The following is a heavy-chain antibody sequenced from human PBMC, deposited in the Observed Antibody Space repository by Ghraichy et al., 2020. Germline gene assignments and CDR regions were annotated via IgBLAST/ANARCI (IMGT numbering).Heavy chain of an antibody. D-gene: IGHD4-23*01. CDR2: ITSRSSFI. V-gene: IGHV3-48*02. J-gene: IGHJ6*02. CDR1: GFTFSSYS. Sequence: GESLNISCVGSGFTFSSYSMNWVRQSPGRGLVWVSYITSRSSFISYADSVKGRFTISRDNAQNSLYLQMNSLRDEDTAVYYCARGSTVVRFFYYGGMDVWGQGTTVTVSS. CDR3: ARGSTVVRFFYYGGMDV.